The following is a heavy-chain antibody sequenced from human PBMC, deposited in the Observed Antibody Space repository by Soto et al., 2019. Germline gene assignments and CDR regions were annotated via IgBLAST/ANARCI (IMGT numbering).Heavy chain of an antibody. CDR3: VRATYFSDSSGYTRCLDY. CDR2: SRDKPQGYST. CDR1: GFTLSDHY. Sequence: EVQLVESGGGLVQPGGSLRLSCAGSGFTLSDHYMDWVRQAPGKGLAWVVRSRDKPQGYSTAYAASVKGRFTTSRDESKNSAYLQMNSLKTEDTAVYYCVRATYFSDSSGYTRCLDYWGQGTLVTVSS. J-gene: IGHJ4*02. V-gene: IGHV3-72*01. D-gene: IGHD3-22*01.